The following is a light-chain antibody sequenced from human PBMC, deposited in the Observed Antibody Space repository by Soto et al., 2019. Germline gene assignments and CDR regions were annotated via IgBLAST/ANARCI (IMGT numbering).Light chain of an antibody. Sequence: ETVLTQSPATLSLSPGERSTLSCMAIRGMSSYLGWYQQKPCQPPRLLIYEASNRATGIPARFSGSGSGTDFTLTISSLEPEDFAVYYCQQRNNWPLTFGGGTKVDIK. CDR1: RGMSSY. V-gene: IGKV3-11*01. CDR3: QQRNNWPLT. J-gene: IGKJ4*01. CDR2: EAS.